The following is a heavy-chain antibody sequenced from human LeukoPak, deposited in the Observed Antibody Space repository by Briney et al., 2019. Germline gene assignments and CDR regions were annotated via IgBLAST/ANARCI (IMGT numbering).Heavy chain of an antibody. CDR1: GFTFSSYS. CDR3: ARDRRYSYGYSDY. Sequence: GGSLRLSCAASGFTFSSYSMNWVRQAPGKGLEWVSSISSSSSYIYYADSVEGRFTISRDNAKNSLYLQMNSLRAEDTAVYYCARDRRYSYGYSDYWGQGTLVTVSS. J-gene: IGHJ4*02. CDR2: ISSSSSYI. V-gene: IGHV3-21*01. D-gene: IGHD5-18*01.